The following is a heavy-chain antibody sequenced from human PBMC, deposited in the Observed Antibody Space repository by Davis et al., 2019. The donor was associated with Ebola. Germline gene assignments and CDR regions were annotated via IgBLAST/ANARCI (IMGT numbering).Heavy chain of an antibody. D-gene: IGHD3-10*01. CDR3: AKGAFEFQH. CDR1: GFTFSSYA. J-gene: IGHJ1*01. Sequence: GGSLRLSCAASGFTFSSYAMHWVRQAPGKGLEWVTFIRYDGSNKYYADSVEGRFTISRDNSKNTLYLQMNSLTSEDTAVYYCAKGAFEFQHWGQGTLVTVSS. CDR2: IRYDGSNK. V-gene: IGHV3-30*02.